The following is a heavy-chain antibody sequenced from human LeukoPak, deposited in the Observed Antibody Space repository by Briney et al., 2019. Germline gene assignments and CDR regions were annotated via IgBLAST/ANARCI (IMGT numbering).Heavy chain of an antibody. CDR1: GYTFTGYY. CDR2: MNPNSGNT. J-gene: IGHJ4*02. V-gene: IGHV1-8*02. Sequence: ASVKVSCKASGYTFTGYYMHWVRQAPGQGLEWMGWMNPNSGNTGYAQKFQGRVTMTRNTSISTAYMELSSLRSEDTAVYYCARAGGYCGRISCPYYFDHWGQGSLVAVSS. D-gene: IGHD2-15*01. CDR3: ARAGGYCGRISCPYYFDH.